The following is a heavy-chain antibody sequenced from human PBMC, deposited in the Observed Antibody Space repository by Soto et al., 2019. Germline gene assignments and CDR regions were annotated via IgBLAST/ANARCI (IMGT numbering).Heavy chain of an antibody. CDR2: ISAYNGNT. Sequence: ASVKVSCKASGYTFTSYGISWVRQAPGQGLEWMGWISAYNGNTTSAQKLQGRVTMTTDTSTSTAYMELRSLRSDDTAVYSCARNYYASSGYSALDYGMDVWGQGTTVTVSS. CDR3: ARNYYASSGYSALDYGMDV. V-gene: IGHV1-18*04. D-gene: IGHD3-22*01. CDR1: GYTFTSYG. J-gene: IGHJ6*02.